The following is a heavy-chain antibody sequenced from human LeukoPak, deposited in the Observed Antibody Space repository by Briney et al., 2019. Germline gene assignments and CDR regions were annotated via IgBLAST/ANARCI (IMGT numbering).Heavy chain of an antibody. CDR3: ARENKESSGWYSDAFDI. Sequence: PGGSLRLSCAASGFTFSDYYMSWIRQAQGKGLEWVSYISSSGSTIYYADSVKGRFTISSDNAKNSLYLQMNSLRAEDAAVYYCARENKESSGWYSDAFDIWGQGTMVTVSS. J-gene: IGHJ3*02. D-gene: IGHD6-19*01. V-gene: IGHV3-11*01. CDR1: GFTFSDYY. CDR2: ISSSGSTI.